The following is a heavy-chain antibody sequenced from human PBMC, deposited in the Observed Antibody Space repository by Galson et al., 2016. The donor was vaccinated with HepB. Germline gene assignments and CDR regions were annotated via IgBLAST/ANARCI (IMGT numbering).Heavy chain of an antibody. J-gene: IGHJ4*02. D-gene: IGHD3-10*01. V-gene: IGHV3-30-3*01. CDR2: ISFNGNER. CDR1: GFTFSDFA. Sequence: SLRLSCAASGFTFSDFAMHWVRQTPGKGLEWLAAISFNGNERYYPHSVKGRFTISRDDSRNTLYLHMNSLTPEDTAVYYCARDVTRVRVGELFSTAIYYFFDYWGQGTLVAVSS. CDR3: ARDVTRVRVGELFSTAIYYFFDY.